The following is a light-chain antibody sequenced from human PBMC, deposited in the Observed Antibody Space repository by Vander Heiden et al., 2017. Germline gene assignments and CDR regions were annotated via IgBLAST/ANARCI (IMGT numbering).Light chain of an antibody. V-gene: IGKV1-5*03. CDR2: KAS. CDR1: QSISSW. CDR3: QEENSYPWT. J-gene: IGKJ1*01. Sequence: DIQMTQYPSTMSASLGEGVTITCRDRQSISSWLALYQQKPCKAPKLLIYKASSLESGVPSRFSGSGSGTEFTLTIISLQPDDFSIYYCQEENSYPWTFGQGTKVEIK.